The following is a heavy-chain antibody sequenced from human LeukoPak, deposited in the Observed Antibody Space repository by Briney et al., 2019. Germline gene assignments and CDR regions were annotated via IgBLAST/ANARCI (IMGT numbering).Heavy chain of an antibody. V-gene: IGHV5-51*01. D-gene: IGHD3-22*01. CDR3: ARPPTYYYDSSGYHYYFDY. J-gene: IGHJ4*02. Sequence: GESLKISCKGSGYSFTSYWIGWVRQMPGKGLEWMGIICPGDSDTRYSPSFQGQVTISADKSISTAYLQWSSLKASDTAMYYCARPPTYYYDSSGYHYYFDYWGQGTLVTVSS. CDR1: GYSFTSYW. CDR2: ICPGDSDT.